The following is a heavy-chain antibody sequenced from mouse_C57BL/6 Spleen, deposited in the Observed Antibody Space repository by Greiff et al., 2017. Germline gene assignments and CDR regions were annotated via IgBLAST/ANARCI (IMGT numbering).Heavy chain of an antibody. J-gene: IGHJ3*01. D-gene: IGHD2-4*01. V-gene: IGHV1-54*01. CDR1: GYAFTNYL. CDR2: INPGSGGT. Sequence: VQLVESGAELVRPGTSVKVSCKASGYAFTNYLIEWVKQRPGQGLEWIGVINPGSGGTNYNEKFKGKATLTADKSSSTAYMQLISLTSEDSAVYFCAREMDYPFAYWGQGTLVTVSA. CDR3: AREMDYPFAY.